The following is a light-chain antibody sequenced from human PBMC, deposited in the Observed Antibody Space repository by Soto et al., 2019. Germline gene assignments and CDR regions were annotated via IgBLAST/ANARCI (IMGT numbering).Light chain of an antibody. CDR2: FAS. CDR3: HQYDSSTQT. Sequence: EIVLTQSPDTLSLSPGERATLSCRASQSIASYSLAWYQQKPGQAPRLLIYFASNRATGIPDRLSGSGSGTDFTLTISRLEPEDFAVYFCHQYDSSTQTFGQGTTVDIX. V-gene: IGKV3-20*01. J-gene: IGKJ1*01. CDR1: QSIASYS.